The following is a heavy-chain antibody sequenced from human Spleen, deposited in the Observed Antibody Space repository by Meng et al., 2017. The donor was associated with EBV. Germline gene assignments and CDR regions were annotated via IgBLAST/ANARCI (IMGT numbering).Heavy chain of an antibody. J-gene: IGHJ4*02. D-gene: IGHD5-18*01. Sequence: VQLVHARAWVNKPGASVKVSCKASGYSFTDFSIHWVRQVPGQGLEWMGRLNPNSGGTNYAQNFQGRVTMTSDTSISTAYMALSGLTSDDTAVYYCASAYIYVFDYWGQGTLVTVSS. CDR2: LNPNSGGT. V-gene: IGHV1-2*06. CDR3: ASAYIYVFDY. CDR1: GYSFTDFS.